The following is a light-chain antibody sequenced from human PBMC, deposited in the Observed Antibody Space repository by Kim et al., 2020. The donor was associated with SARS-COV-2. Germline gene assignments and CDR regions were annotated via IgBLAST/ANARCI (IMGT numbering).Light chain of an antibody. CDR2: GKN. Sequence: ALGQTGRITCQGDSLRSYYASWYQQKPGQATVLVIYGKNNRPSGIPDRFSGSSSGNTASLTITGAQAEDEADYYCNSRDSSGNHLVFGGGTQLTVL. J-gene: IGLJ2*01. V-gene: IGLV3-19*01. CDR1: SLRSYY. CDR3: NSRDSSGNHLV.